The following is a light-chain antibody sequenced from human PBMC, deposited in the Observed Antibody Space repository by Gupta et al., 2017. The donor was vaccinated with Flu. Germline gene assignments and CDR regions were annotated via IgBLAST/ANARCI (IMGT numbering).Light chain of an antibody. J-gene: IGKJ1*01. CDR3: QQYGNSPWT. Sequence: PGERASLSCRASQSVSNSYFAWYQQKPGQAPRLLIYDASKRAAGVPDRFSASESGTDFTLTIGRLEPEDFAVYYCQQYGNSPWTFGQGTKVENK. V-gene: IGKV3-20*01. CDR1: QSVSNSY. CDR2: DAS.